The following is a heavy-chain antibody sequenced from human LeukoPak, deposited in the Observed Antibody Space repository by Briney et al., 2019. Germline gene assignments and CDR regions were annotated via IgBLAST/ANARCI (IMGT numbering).Heavy chain of an antibody. CDR2: IYYSGST. Sequence: SETLSLTCTVSGGSISSYYWSWIRQPPGKGLEWIGYIYYSGSTNYNPSLKSRVTISVDTSKNQFSLKLSSVTAADTAAYYCASGPAAVYYYGMDVWGQGTTVTVSS. D-gene: IGHD2-2*01. CDR1: GGSISSYY. CDR3: ASGPAAVYYYGMDV. V-gene: IGHV4-59*01. J-gene: IGHJ6*02.